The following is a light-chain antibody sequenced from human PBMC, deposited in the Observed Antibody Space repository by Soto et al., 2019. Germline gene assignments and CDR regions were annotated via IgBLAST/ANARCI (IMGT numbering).Light chain of an antibody. CDR1: RSTSNY. CDR3: QQSHSFPLT. J-gene: IGKJ1*01. V-gene: IGKV1-39*01. CDR2: AVS. Sequence: DIEMTQSPSSLSASVGDRVTITCRASRSTSNYLNWYQQKPWKAPKVLIYAVSSLQSGVPSRFSGCGSGTDYTFTISGLQTEGFSTYYLQQSHSFPLTFGQGDKVEIK.